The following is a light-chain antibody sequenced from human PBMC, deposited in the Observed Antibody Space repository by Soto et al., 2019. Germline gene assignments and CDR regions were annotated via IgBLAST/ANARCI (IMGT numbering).Light chain of an antibody. CDR3: QQYFNWWT. V-gene: IGKV3-15*01. Sequence: EIVKAQSPATLSVSPGETAILSCRASQNIGSNLAWYQQRPGQAPRLRIYGASSRVTGIPARFSGSGSGTDSTLTISSLQSEDFAVYHCQQYFNWWTFGQGTKVDI. CDR1: QNIGSN. CDR2: GAS. J-gene: IGKJ1*01.